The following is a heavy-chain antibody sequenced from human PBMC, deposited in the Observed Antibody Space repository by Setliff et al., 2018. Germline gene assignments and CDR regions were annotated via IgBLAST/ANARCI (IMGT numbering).Heavy chain of an antibody. J-gene: IGHJ4*02. CDR1: GGTFSDYY. CDR3: ARASVVHAIAVGY. CDR2: IFYNGMA. V-gene: IGHV4-59*04. Sequence: SETLSLTCTAYGGTFSDYYWTWIRQPPGKGLEWIGSIFYNGMAYYNPSLKSRVTMSVDTPKNQFSLNLTSVTAADTAVYYCARASVVHAIAVGYWGQGTLVTVSS. D-gene: IGHD2-15*01.